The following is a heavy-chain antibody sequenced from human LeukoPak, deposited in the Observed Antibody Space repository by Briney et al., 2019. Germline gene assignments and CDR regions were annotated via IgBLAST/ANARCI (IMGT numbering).Heavy chain of an antibody. V-gene: IGHV3-7*01. D-gene: IGHD2-2*01. CDR2: IKKDGREK. J-gene: IGHJ6*03. CDR3: ARGEDIVVVPAAKGEGYYYYMDV. CDR1: GFTFSSYW. Sequence: RAGGSLRLSCAASGFTFSSYWMSWVRQAPGKGREWVANIKKDGREKYYVDSGKGRFTISRDNDKNSVYLKINRQRAEDTAVYYCARGEDIVVVPAAKGEGYYYYMDVWGKGTTVTVSS.